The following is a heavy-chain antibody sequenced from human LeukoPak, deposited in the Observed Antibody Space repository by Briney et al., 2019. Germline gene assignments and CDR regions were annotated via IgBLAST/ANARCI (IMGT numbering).Heavy chain of an antibody. V-gene: IGHV3-7*01. Sequence: PGGTLRLPCAASGFTFSNYWMSWVRQAPGKGLEWVANIKEDGSEKYYVDSVKGRFTISRDNAKNSLYLQMNSLRAEDTAVYYCAGDRGYCSSTSCLLYWFDPWGQGTLVTVSS. CDR2: IKEDGSEK. J-gene: IGHJ5*02. CDR1: GFTFSNYW. D-gene: IGHD2-2*01. CDR3: AGDRGYCSSTSCLLYWFDP.